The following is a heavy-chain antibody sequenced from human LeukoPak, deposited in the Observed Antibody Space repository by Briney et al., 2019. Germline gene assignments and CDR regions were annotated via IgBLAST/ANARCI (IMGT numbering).Heavy chain of an antibody. J-gene: IGHJ4*02. CDR3: ASGHCSSTSCPTN. CDR2: IYHSGST. D-gene: IGHD2-2*01. V-gene: IGHV4-38-2*01. CDR1: GYSISSGYY. Sequence: PSETLSLTCAVSGYSISSGYYWGWIRQPPGKGLEWIGSIYHSGSTYYNPSLKSRVTISVDTSKNQFSLKLSSVTAADTAVYYCASGHCSSTSCPTNWGQGTLVTVSS.